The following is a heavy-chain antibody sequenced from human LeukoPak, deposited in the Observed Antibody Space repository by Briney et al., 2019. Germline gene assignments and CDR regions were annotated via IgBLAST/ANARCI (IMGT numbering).Heavy chain of an antibody. Sequence: SETLSLTCTVSGGSISSYYWSWIRQPPGKGLEWIGYIYYSGSTNYNPSLKSRVTISVDTSKNQFSLKLSSVTAADTAVYYCARHVPLVPQYYFDYWGQGTLVTVSS. CDR3: ARHVPLVPQYYFDY. CDR2: IYYSGST. CDR1: GGSISSYY. V-gene: IGHV4-59*08. J-gene: IGHJ4*02. D-gene: IGHD3-10*01.